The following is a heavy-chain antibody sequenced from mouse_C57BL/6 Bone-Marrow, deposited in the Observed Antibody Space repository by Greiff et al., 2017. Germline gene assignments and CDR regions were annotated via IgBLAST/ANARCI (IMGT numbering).Heavy chain of an antibody. J-gene: IGHJ2*01. D-gene: IGHD1-1*01. CDR2: LDPENGDT. CDR1: GFNIKDDY. V-gene: IGHV14-4*01. CDR3: TTNYGSDY. Sequence: EVQLQQSGAELVRPGASVKLSCTASGFNIKDDYMHWVKQRPEQGLEWIGWLDPENGDTEYASKFQGKATITADTSSNTAYLQLSSLTSEDTAVYYCTTNYGSDYWGQGTTLTVSS.